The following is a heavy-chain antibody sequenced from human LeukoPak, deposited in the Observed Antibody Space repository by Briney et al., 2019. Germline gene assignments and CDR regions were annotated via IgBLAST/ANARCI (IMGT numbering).Heavy chain of an antibody. Sequence: GGSLRLSCAASGFTLRSYTMNWVRQAPGKGLEWVSSIGISSNKIYYADSVKGRFIISRDNAKNSVYLQMNSLRAEDTAVYYCARAIAVAGTRGGPSYFDYWGQGTLVTVSS. J-gene: IGHJ4*02. CDR2: IGISSNKI. CDR3: ARAIAVAGTRGGPSYFDY. V-gene: IGHV3-21*01. CDR1: GFTLRSYT. D-gene: IGHD6-19*01.